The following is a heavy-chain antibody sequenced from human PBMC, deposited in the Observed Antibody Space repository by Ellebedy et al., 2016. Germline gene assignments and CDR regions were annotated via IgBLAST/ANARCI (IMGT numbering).Heavy chain of an antibody. CDR1: GVTMSRGGYS. CDR2: VYHTGGA. Sequence: SETLSLTCAVSGVTMSRGGYSWSWIRHPPGKGLEWIGNVYHTGGAYYNESLRSRLTISVDGSKNQFSLDLRSVTAADTAVYYCARVDGYGYFDSWGQGIRVTVSS. D-gene: IGHD2-15*01. CDR3: ARVDGYGYFDS. V-gene: IGHV4-30-2*01. J-gene: IGHJ4*02.